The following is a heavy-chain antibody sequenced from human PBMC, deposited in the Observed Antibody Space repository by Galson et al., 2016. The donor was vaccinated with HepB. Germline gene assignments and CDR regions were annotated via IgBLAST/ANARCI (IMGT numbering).Heavy chain of an antibody. Sequence: SLRLSCAVSGFTLNSSAMSWVRQAPGKGLEWLSAMSLGAGTTYYADSVKGRFTISRDISKNTLLLQMNSLRADDSALYYCAKASDHSFGYLTLWGQGTLVTVST. D-gene: IGHD3-22*01. J-gene: IGHJ4*02. V-gene: IGHV3-23*01. CDR1: GFTLNSSA. CDR2: MSLGAGTT. CDR3: AKASDHSFGYLTL.